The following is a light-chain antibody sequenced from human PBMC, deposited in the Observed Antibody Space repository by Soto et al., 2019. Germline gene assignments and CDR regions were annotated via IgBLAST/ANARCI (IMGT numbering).Light chain of an antibody. CDR3: QQYNSYPWT. CDR2: TAS. CDR1: QSISSW. J-gene: IGKJ1*01. V-gene: IGKV1-5*03. Sequence: DIQMTQSPSTLSASVGDRVTITCRASQSISSWLAWYQQKPGTAPKLLIYTASTLESGVPSRFSGSGSGTEFTLTISSLQPYDFATYYCQQYNSYPWTFGQGTKVEIK.